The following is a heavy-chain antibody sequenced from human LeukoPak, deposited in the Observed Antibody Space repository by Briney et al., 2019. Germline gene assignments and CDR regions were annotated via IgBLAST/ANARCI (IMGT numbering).Heavy chain of an antibody. J-gene: IGHJ4*02. Sequence: ASVKVSCKASGYTFTGYYMHWVRQAPGQGLEWMGWINPNSGGTNYAQKFQGRVTMTRDTSISTAYMELSRLRSDDTAVYYCATTQSRLNTYFDYWGQGTLVTVSS. D-gene: IGHD6-13*01. CDR3: ATTQSRLNTYFDY. CDR1: GYTFTGYY. V-gene: IGHV1-2*02. CDR2: INPNSGGT.